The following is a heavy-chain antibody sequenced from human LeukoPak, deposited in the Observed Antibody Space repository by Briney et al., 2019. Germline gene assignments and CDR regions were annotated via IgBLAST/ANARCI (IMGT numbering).Heavy chain of an antibody. D-gene: IGHD1-26*01. Sequence: GGSLRLSCAASGFTFSSYAMNWVRQAPGKGLEWVSYISSSSSYIYYADSVKGRFIISRDNAKNSLYLQMNSLRAEDTAVYYCARHRFVVGATDAFDIWGQGTMVTVSS. CDR3: ARHRFVVGATDAFDI. CDR2: ISSSSSYI. V-gene: IGHV3-21*01. CDR1: GFTFSSYA. J-gene: IGHJ3*02.